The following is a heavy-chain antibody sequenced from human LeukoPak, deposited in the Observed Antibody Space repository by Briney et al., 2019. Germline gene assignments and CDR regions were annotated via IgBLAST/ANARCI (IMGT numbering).Heavy chain of an antibody. J-gene: IGHJ3*02. V-gene: IGHV4-39*01. D-gene: IGHD2-2*01. Sequence: SETLSLTCTVSGGSISSSSYYWGWLRQPPGKGLEWIGSIYYSGSTNYNPSLKSRVTISVDTPKNQFSLDLSSVTAADTAVYYCARQKCTSTSCLTKNAFDSWGQGTMGTVSA. CDR1: GGSISSSSYY. CDR2: IYYSGST. CDR3: ARQKCTSTSCLTKNAFDS.